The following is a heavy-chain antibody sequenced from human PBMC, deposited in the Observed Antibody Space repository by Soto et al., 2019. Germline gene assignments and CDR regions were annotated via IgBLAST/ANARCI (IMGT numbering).Heavy chain of an antibody. D-gene: IGHD1-26*01. CDR1: GFTFSLYT. Sequence: QVQLAESGGDVVQPGRSLRLSCVASGFTFSLYTMHWVRQAPGKGLEWVAVVSYDGTNKYSADAVKGRFTISRDNSKNTLSLPLSSLRPDDTAVYFCARDSGWETLGYFNFGGQGTLVTVS. CDR3: ARDSGWETLGYFNF. V-gene: IGHV3-30-3*01. J-gene: IGHJ4*02. CDR2: VSYDGTNK.